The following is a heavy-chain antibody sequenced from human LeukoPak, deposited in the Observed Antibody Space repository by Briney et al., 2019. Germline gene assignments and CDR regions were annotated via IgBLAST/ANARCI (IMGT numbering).Heavy chain of an antibody. CDR1: GGSISSSNW. D-gene: IGHD5-24*01. V-gene: IGHV4-4*02. CDR3: ARGVYNLALVFDY. Sequence: SETLSLTCAVSGGSISSSNWWSWVRQPPGKGLEWIGEIYHSGSTNYNPSLKSRVAISVDKSKNQFSLNLSSVTAADTAVYYCARGVYNLALVFDYWGQGTLVTVSS. CDR2: IYHSGST. J-gene: IGHJ4*02.